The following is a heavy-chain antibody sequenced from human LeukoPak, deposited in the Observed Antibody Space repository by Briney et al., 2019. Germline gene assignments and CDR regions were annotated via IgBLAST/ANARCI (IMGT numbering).Heavy chain of an antibody. D-gene: IGHD6-19*01. CDR3: ARGSGIAVAGTGLE. CDR1: GVSISSYY. CDR2: IYYSGST. J-gene: IGHJ4*02. Sequence: SETLSLTCPVSGVSISSYYWSWIRQPPGKGLEWIGYIYYSGSTNYNPSLKSRVTLPVSTSKNQFSLKLSSLTAPDTAGSYFARGSGIAVAGTGLEWGQRTLVTVSS. V-gene: IGHV4-59*01.